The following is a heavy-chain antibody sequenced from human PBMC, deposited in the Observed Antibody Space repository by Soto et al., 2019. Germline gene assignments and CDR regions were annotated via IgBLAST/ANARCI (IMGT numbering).Heavy chain of an antibody. Sequence: EVQLVASGGGLVQPGGSLRLSCEGSGFACSDHAFNWVRQIPGKGLEWISHLASHVRTIYYAYSVKGRFTISRDNAKNSPYLQMNSLRDEDAAVYYCARDSHIAYDMDVWGQGTTVTVAS. CDR1: GFACSDHA. J-gene: IGHJ6*02. CDR2: LASHVRTI. CDR3: ARDSHIAYDMDV. V-gene: IGHV3-48*02.